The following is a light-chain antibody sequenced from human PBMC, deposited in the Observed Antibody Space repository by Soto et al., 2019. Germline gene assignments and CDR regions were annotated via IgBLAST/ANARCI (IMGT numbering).Light chain of an antibody. CDR1: QDISNF. CDR3: QNYHSAPWT. CDR2: GAS. V-gene: IGKV1-27*01. Sequence: IQMTQSPSTLSASVGDRVTITCRASQDISNFLAWYQQKPGKVPKLLMYGASTLPSGVPSRFSGSGSGTDFTLTISSLQPEDVATYYCQNYHSAPWTFGQGTKV. J-gene: IGKJ1*01.